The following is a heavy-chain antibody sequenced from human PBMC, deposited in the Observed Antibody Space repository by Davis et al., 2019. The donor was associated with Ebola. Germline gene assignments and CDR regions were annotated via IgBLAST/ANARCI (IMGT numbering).Heavy chain of an antibody. D-gene: IGHD1-1*01. CDR1: GYTFTSYY. Sequence: ASVKVSCKASGYTFTSYYMHWVRQAPGQGLEWMGMINPSGSSTTYAQKFQGRVTMTRDTSTSTVYMDLSSLRSEDTAVYFCASGSLGYWGQGTLVSVSS. CDR3: ASGSLGY. V-gene: IGHV1-46*03. CDR2: INPSGSST. J-gene: IGHJ4*02.